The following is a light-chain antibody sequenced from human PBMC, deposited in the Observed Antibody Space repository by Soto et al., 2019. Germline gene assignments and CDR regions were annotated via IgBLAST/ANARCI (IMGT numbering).Light chain of an antibody. Sequence: QSALTQPASVSGSPGQSITISCTGTGSDVGGYNYVSWYQQHPGKAPKLMIYEVSNRPSGVSNRFSGSKSGNAASLTISGLQAEDEADYYCSSYTTNNTLWVFGGGTQLTVL. CDR1: GSDVGGYNY. J-gene: IGLJ3*02. CDR3: SSYTTNNTLWV. CDR2: EVS. V-gene: IGLV2-14*01.